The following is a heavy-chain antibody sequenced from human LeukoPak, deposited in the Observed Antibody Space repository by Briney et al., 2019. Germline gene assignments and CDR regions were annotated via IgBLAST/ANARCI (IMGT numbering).Heavy chain of an antibody. CDR3: VRGRGVPEYYFDY. Sequence: GGSLRLSCANSGFTFSSYWMHWVRQAPGKGLVWVSRIKTAGSSTTYADFVQGRFTISRDNAENTLYLQMNSLRAHDTAVYYCVRGRGVPEYYFDYWGQGTLVTVSS. D-gene: IGHD2-2*01. V-gene: IGHV3-74*01. CDR2: IKTAGSST. CDR1: GFTFSSYW. J-gene: IGHJ4*02.